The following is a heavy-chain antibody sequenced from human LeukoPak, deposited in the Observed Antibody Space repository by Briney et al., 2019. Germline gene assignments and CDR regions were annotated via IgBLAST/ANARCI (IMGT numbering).Heavy chain of an antibody. CDR1: GYTFTSYY. CDR2: INPSGGST. D-gene: IGHD3-22*01. V-gene: IGHV1-46*03. Sequence: ASVKVSCKASGYTFTSYYMHWVRQAPGQGLEWMGIINPSGGSTSYAQKFQGRVTVTRDTSTSTVYMELSSLRSEDTAVYYCALPFRYYDSSGYYHDAFDIWGQGTMVTVSS. J-gene: IGHJ3*02. CDR3: ALPFRYYDSSGYYHDAFDI.